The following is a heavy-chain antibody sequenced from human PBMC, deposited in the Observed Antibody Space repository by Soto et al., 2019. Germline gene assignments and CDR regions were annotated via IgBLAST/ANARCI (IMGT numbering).Heavy chain of an antibody. V-gene: IGHV1-24*01. CDR3: ATDIYYDSSGSEYFQH. CDR1: GYTLTELS. D-gene: IGHD3-22*01. CDR2: FDPEDGET. J-gene: IGHJ1*01. Sequence: ASVKVSCKVSGYTLTELSMHWVRQAPGKGLEWMGGFDPEDGETIYAQKFQGRVTMTEDTSTDTAYMELSSLRSEDTAVYYCATDIYYDSSGSEYFQHWGQGTLVTVSS.